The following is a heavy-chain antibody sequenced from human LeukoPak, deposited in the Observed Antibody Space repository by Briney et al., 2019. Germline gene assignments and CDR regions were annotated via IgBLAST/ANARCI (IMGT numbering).Heavy chain of an antibody. CDR1: GSNFDNYW. CDR3: ARHRKGLVRGVYMKYYYYGMDV. Sequence: GASLQISCEGAGSNFDNYWIGGGRELAGKGLEGMGIIYPGDSDNRYRPSFQCQVTISADKSISTAYLQWSSLKASDAAMYYCARHRKGLVRGVYMKYYYYGMDVWGQGTTVTVSS. D-gene: IGHD3-10*01. V-gene: IGHV5-51*01. CDR2: IYPGDSDN. J-gene: IGHJ6*02.